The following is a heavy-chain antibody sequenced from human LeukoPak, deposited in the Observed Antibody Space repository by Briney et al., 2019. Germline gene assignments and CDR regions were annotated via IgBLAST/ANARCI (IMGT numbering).Heavy chain of an antibody. CDR2: IYTSGST. Sequence: SETLSLTCTVSGGSISSGSYYWSWIRQPAGKGLEWIGRIYTSGSTNYNPSLKSRVTISVDTSKNQFSLKLSSVTAADTAVYYCARVRIVATPRDYNWFDPWGQGTLVTVSS. D-gene: IGHD5-12*01. J-gene: IGHJ5*02. CDR3: ARVRIVATPRDYNWFDP. V-gene: IGHV4-61*02. CDR1: GGSISSGSYY.